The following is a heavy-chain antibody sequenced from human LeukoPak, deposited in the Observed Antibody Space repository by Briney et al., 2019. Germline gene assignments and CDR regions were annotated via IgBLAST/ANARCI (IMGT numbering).Heavy chain of an antibody. Sequence: PGGSLRLSCAASGFTFSSYSMNWVRQAPGKGLEWVSSISSSSSYIYYADSVKGRFTISRDNAKNSLYLQMNSLRAEDTAVYYCARMAGSGYSSSTYYYYGMDVWGQGTTVTVSS. CDR1: GFTFSSYS. CDR3: ARMAGSGYSSSTYYYYGMDV. V-gene: IGHV3-21*01. D-gene: IGHD6-6*01. CDR2: ISSSSSYI. J-gene: IGHJ6*02.